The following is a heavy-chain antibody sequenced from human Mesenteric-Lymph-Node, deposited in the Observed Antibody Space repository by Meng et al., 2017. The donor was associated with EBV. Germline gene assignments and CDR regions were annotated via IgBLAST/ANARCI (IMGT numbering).Heavy chain of an antibody. Sequence: QVQVVQSGAEVKKPGASGKVSCKASGYTFTSYYMHWVRQAPGQGLEYMGIIDPTNGYTRFPQKFQGRVTMTRDTSTSTVYMYVSSLRSEDTAIYYCARGYSYGYADYWGPGTLVTVSS. D-gene: IGHD5-18*01. CDR3: ARGYSYGYADY. J-gene: IGHJ4*02. CDR1: GYTFTSYY. V-gene: IGHV1-46*01. CDR2: IDPTNGYT.